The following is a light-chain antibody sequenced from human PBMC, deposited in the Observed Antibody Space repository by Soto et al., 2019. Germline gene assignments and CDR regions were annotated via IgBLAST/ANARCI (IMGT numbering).Light chain of an antibody. J-gene: IGLJ2*01. V-gene: IGLV2-8*01. CDR1: SSDVGAYNY. CDR3: TSYGGSNNYVV. Sequence: QSALTQPPSASGSPGQSVTISCTGTSSDVGAYNYVSWYQQHPGQAPKLMIYDVTKRPSGVPDRFSGSKSGNTASLTASGLQAEDEADYYCTSYGGSNNYVVFGGGTKLTVL. CDR2: DVT.